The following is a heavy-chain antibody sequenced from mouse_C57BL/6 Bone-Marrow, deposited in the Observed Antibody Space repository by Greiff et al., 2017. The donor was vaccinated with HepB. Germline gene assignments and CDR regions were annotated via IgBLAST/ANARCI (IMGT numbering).Heavy chain of an antibody. V-gene: IGHV3-6*01. J-gene: IGHJ1*03. D-gene: IGHD1-1*01. CDR1: GYSITSGYY. Sequence: EVKLLESGPGLVKPSQSLSLTCSVTGYSITSGYYWNWIRQFPGNKLEWMGYISYDGSNNYNPSLKNRISITRDTSKNQFFLKLNSVTTEDTATYYCARDYYYGSSKDWYFDVWGTGTTVTVSS. CDR2: ISYDGSN. CDR3: ARDYYYGSSKDWYFDV.